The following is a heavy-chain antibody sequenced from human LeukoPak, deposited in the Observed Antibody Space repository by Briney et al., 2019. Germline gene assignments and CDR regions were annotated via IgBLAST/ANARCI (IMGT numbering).Heavy chain of an antibody. D-gene: IGHD3-16*01. Sequence: PGGFLRLSCAASGFTFDDYAMHWVRQAPGKGLEWVSGISWNSGSIGYADSVQGRFSISRDNAKNSLYLQMNSLGAEDTPLYYCAKDIGDGCLAGPVAFDIWGQKTMLTVSS. CDR3: AKDIGDGCLAGPVAFDI. J-gene: IGHJ3*02. V-gene: IGHV3-9*01. CDR2: ISWNSGSI. CDR1: GFTFDDYA.